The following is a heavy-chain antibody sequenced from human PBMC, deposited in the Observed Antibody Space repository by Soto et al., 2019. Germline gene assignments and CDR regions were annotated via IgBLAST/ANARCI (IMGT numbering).Heavy chain of an antibody. CDR1: GGTFSSYA. J-gene: IGHJ4*02. V-gene: IGHV1-69*01. CDR2: IIPIFGTA. CDR3: AREGSGYDFQQSPLDY. D-gene: IGHD5-12*01. Sequence: QVQLVQSGAEVKKPGSSVKVSCKASGGTFSSYAISWVRQAPGQGLEWMGGIIPIFGTANYAQKFQGRVTITADESTSTAYMEPSSLRSEDTAVYYCAREGSGYDFQQSPLDYWGQGTLVTVSS.